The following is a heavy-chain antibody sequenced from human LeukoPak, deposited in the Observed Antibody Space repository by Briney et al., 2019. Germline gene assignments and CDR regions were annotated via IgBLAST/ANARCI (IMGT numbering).Heavy chain of an antibody. CDR3: AKGGYYYDSSGYQGCDY. D-gene: IGHD3-22*01. Sequence: GGSLRLSCAASGFTFSNYAMDWVRQAPGKGLEWVSAISTGGDRAYYADSVKGRFTTSRDNSKNTLYLQMNSLRAEDTAVYYCAKGGYYYDSSGYQGCDYWGQGTLVTVSS. V-gene: IGHV3-23*01. CDR1: GFTFSNYA. J-gene: IGHJ4*02. CDR2: ISTGGDRA.